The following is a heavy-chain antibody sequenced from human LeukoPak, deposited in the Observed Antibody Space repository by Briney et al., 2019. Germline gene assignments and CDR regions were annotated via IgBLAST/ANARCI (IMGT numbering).Heavy chain of an antibody. CDR2: ISSSSGTI. J-gene: IGHJ6*02. Sequence: PGGSLRLSCAASRFTFSSYSMNWVRQAPGKGLEWVSYISSSSGTIYYADSVKGRFTISRDNAKNSLYLQMNSLRAEDTAVYYCGRYYVMDVWGQGTSVTVSS. CDR1: RFTFSSYS. V-gene: IGHV3-48*01. CDR3: GRYYVMDV.